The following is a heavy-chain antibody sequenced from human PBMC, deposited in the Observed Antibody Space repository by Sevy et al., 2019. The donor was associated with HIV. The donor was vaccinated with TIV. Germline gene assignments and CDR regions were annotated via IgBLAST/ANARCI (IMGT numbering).Heavy chain of an antibody. D-gene: IGHD7-27*01. V-gene: IGHV5-51*01. CDR3: ASANWGGGHAFDI. CDR2: IYPGDSDT. Sequence: GESLKISCKGSGYSFTSYWIGWVRQMPGKGLEWMGIIYPGDSDTRYSPSFQGQVTISADKSIGTAYLQWSGLKASDTAMYYCASANWGGGHAFDIWGQGTMVTVSS. CDR1: GYSFTSYW. J-gene: IGHJ3*02.